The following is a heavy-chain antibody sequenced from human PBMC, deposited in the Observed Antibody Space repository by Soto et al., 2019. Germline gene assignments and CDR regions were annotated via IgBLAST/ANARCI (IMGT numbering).Heavy chain of an antibody. J-gene: IGHJ6*02. V-gene: IGHV1-2*02. CDR3: ARDVTRTQSCTNGVCYYHYYDMDV. D-gene: IGHD2-8*01. CDR2: INPNSGGT. CDR1: LYTVTDYY. Sequence: GXSVRVSCKASLYTVTDYYVHWVRQAPGQGLEWMGWINPNSGGTKTAQKFQGRVTVTRDTSISTAYMDLSRLRSDDTAVYYCARDVTRTQSCTNGVCYYHYYDMDVWGQGTMVTVSS.